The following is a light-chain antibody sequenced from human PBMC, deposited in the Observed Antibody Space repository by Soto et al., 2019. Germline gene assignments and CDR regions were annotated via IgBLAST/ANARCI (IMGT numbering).Light chain of an antibody. CDR3: MQGSLWPFT. Sequence: DVVMTQSPLSLPVTLGQPASISCRSTQSFIHSNGNTYLTWFQQRPGQSPRRLIYQVFNLDSGVPDRFSGSGSGTDFTLKISRVEAEDVGVYYCMQGSLWPFTFGQGTRLEIK. CDR1: QSFIHSNGNTY. V-gene: IGKV2-30*02. CDR2: QVF. J-gene: IGKJ2*01.